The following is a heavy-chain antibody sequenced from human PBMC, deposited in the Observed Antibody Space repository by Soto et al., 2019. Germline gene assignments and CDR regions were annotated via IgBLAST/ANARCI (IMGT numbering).Heavy chain of an antibody. D-gene: IGHD5-12*01. V-gene: IGHV4-59*01. CDR1: GGSISSYY. CDR2: IYYSGST. CDR3: ARDRRGYSGYEPAYYFDY. Sequence: ETLSLTCTVSGGSISSYYWSWIRQPPGKGLEWIGYIYYSGSTNYNPSLKSRVTISVDTSKNQFSLKLSSVTAADTAVYYCARDRRGYSGYEPAYYFDYWGQGTLVTVSS. J-gene: IGHJ4*02.